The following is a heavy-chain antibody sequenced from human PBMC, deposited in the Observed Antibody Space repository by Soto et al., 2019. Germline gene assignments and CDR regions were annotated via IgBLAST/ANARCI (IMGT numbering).Heavy chain of an antibody. D-gene: IGHD3-16*02. CDR3: VTYDYIWGSHRYGWAY. J-gene: IGHJ4*02. Sequence: GGSLRLSCEASGFPFSYSWMSWVRQAPGKGLEWVARIKSEADGGTRDYAAPVEGRFTISRDDSRSTLSLQMNSLKTEDTAVYFCVTYDYIWGSHRYGWAYWGLGTLVTVSS. CDR2: IKSEADGGTR. V-gene: IGHV3-15*01. CDR1: GFPFSYSW.